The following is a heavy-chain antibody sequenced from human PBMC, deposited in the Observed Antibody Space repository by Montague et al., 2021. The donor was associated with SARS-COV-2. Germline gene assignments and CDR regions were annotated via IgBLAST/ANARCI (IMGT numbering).Heavy chain of an antibody. D-gene: IGHD2-21*02. Sequence: SLRLSCAASGFSFSSYEMNWVRQAPGKGLEWVSYISSSGGYSTKDYTDSGRCRFTIDRYNTKNSLYMQMNSLRVEDTYIYYCARDGDWDDWCGMDVWGQGTTVTVSS. J-gene: IGHJ6*02. CDR2: ISSSGGYSTK. CDR1: GFSFSSYE. V-gene: IGHV3-48*03. CDR3: ARDGDWDDWCGMDV.